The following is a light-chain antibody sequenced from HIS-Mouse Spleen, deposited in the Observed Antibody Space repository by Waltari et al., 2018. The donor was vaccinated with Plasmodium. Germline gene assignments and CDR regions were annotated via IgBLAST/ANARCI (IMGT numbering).Light chain of an antibody. CDR2: EDS. CDR3: YSTDSSGNHRV. CDR1: ALPKQY. V-gene: IGLV3-10*01. J-gene: IGLJ3*02. Sequence: SYELTQPPSVSVSPGQTARITCSGDALPKQYAYWYQQKSGQAPVLVIYEDSQRPSGIPERFSGSSSGTMATLTISGAQVEDEADYYCYSTDSSGNHRVFGGGIKLTVL.